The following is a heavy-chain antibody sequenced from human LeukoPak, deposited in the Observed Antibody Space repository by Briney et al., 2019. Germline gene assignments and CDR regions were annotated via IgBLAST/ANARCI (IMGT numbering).Heavy chain of an antibody. D-gene: IGHD3-10*01. CDR2: ISGSGGST. Sequence: PGGSLRLSCAASGLTFSSYAMSWVRQAPGKGLEWVLAISGSGGSTYYADSVKGRFTISRDNSKNTLYLQMNSLRAEDTAVYYCAKVTDYYGSGSYYLDYWGQGTLVTVSS. V-gene: IGHV3-23*01. CDR1: GLTFSSYA. CDR3: AKVTDYYGSGSYYLDY. J-gene: IGHJ4*02.